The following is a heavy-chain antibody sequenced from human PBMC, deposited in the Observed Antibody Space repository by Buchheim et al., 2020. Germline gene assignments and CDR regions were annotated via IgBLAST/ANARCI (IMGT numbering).Heavy chain of an antibody. D-gene: IGHD6-13*01. J-gene: IGHJ4*02. CDR2: ISYDGTDR. Sequence: QVQLVESGGGVVQPGRSLRLSCAASGFTFSIYGMHWVRQAPGKGLEWVAVISYDGTDRYYADSVKGRFTISRDNSKNTLYLQMDSLRTEETAVYYCAKDRDSYSSTWTDYWGQGTL. CDR1: GFTFSIYG. CDR3: AKDRDSYSSTWTDY. V-gene: IGHV3-30*18.